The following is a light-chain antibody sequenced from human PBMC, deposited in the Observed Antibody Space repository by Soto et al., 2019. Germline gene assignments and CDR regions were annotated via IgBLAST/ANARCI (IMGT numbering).Light chain of an antibody. CDR3: QQRYSTPRWT. CDR2: AAS. Sequence: DIHMTNPHCCVSPSVVESATVTCRASRGISSWLAWYQQKPGKAPKLLIYAASSLQSGVPSRFSGSGSGTDFTLTIRSLQPEDFATYYCQQRYSTPRWTCGKGT. CDR1: RGISSW. V-gene: IGKV1-39*01. J-gene: IGKJ1*01.